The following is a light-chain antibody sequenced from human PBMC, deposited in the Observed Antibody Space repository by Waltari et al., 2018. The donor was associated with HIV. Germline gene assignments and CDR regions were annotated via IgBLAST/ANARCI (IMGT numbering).Light chain of an antibody. CDR1: NIAGRK. Sequence: YVLTQPPSVSVAPGQTARITCGGDNIAGRKVHWYQRRPGQAPASVVFDDSDRPSGIPERFSGSISGNTATLIISRVEDGDEADYYCQVWDESNEQVVFGGGTRLTVL. CDR2: DDS. J-gene: IGLJ2*01. CDR3: QVWDESNEQVV. V-gene: IGLV3-21*02.